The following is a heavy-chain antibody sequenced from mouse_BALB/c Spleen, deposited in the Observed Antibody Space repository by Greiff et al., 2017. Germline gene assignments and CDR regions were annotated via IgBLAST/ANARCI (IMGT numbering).Heavy chain of an antibody. Sequence: DVHLVESGGDLVKPGGSLKLSCAASGFTFSSYGMSWVRQTPDKRLEWVATISSGGSYTYYPDSVKGRFTISRDNAKNTLYLQMSSLKSEDTAMYYCARFDSSGYVYFDYWGQGTTLTVSS. D-gene: IGHD3-2*01. CDR3: ARFDSSGYVYFDY. V-gene: IGHV5-6*01. J-gene: IGHJ2*01. CDR1: GFTFSSYG. CDR2: ISSGGSYT.